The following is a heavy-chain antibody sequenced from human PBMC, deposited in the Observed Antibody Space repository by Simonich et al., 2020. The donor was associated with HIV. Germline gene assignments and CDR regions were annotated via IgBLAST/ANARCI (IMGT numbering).Heavy chain of an antibody. CDR2: LFYSGGT. V-gene: IGHV4-38-2*01. J-gene: IGHJ4*02. CDR3: ARHRETMVRGLVSYFDY. CDR1: GYSISSGYY. D-gene: IGHD3-10*01. Sequence: QVQLQESGPGLVKPSETLSLTCAVSGYSISSGYYWGWIRQPPGKGLEWVGSLFYSGGTNYSQSLKSRVTISVDTSKNQFSLNLSSATATDTAVYYCARHRETMVRGLVSYFDYWGQGTLVTVSS.